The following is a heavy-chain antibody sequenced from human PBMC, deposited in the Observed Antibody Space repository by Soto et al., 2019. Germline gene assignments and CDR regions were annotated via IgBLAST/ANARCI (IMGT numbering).Heavy chain of an antibody. CDR2: IFYSGST. CDR1: GGSINSGGYY. Sequence: QVQLQESGPGLVKPSQTLSLICTVSGGSINSGGYYWNWIRQHPGKGLEWIGYIFYSGSTYYNPFLGSRVTISDNTSENQFSMNLSSVTAADTAVYFCARGYRQSGDSSSWVFDYWGQGTLVNVSS. J-gene: IGHJ4*02. D-gene: IGHD6-13*01. CDR3: ARGYRQSGDSSSWVFDY. V-gene: IGHV4-31*03.